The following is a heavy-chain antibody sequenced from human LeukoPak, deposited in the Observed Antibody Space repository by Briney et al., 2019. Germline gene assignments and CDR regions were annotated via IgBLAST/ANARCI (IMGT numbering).Heavy chain of an antibody. CDR3: AKDMGRYYDSSGFFDY. CDR1: GFTFDDYA. CDR2: ISWNSGSI. V-gene: IGHV3-9*03. D-gene: IGHD3-22*01. Sequence: QSGGSLRLFCAASGFTFDDYAMHWVRQAPGKGLEWVSGISWNSGSIGYADSVKGRFTISRDNAKNSLYLQMNSLRAEDMALYYCAKDMGRYYDSSGFFDYWGQRTLVTVSS. J-gene: IGHJ4*02.